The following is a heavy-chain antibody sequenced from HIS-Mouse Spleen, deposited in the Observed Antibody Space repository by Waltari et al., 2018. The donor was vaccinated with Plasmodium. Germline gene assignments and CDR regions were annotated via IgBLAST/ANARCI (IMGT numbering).Heavy chain of an antibody. CDR1: GGSIRSRSYY. Sequence: QLQLQESGPGLVKPSETLSLTCTVSGGSIRSRSYYWGWIRQPPGKGLEWIGVIYYSGVTYYNPSRKSRVTISVDTSKNQFSLKLSSVTAADTAVYYCARQLAYYDFWSGYSRGYYFDYWGQGTLVTVSS. V-gene: IGHV4-39*01. J-gene: IGHJ4*02. CDR2: IYYSGVT. D-gene: IGHD3-3*01. CDR3: ARQLAYYDFWSGYSRGYYFDY.